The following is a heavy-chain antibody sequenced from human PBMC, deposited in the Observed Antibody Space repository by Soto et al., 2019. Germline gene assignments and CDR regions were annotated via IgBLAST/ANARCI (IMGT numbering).Heavy chain of an antibody. V-gene: IGHV1-18*01. CDR3: ARDGEGGFYGSGSDCDY. J-gene: IGHJ4*02. D-gene: IGHD3-10*01. Sequence: QVQLVQSGAEVKKPGASVKVSCKASGYTFTSYGISWVRQAPGQGLEWMGWISAYNGNTNYAQKLQGRVTMTTDTSTSTGYMELRSLRSEDTGVYYCARDGEGGFYGSGSDCDYWGQGTLVTVSS. CDR1: GYTFTSYG. CDR2: ISAYNGNT.